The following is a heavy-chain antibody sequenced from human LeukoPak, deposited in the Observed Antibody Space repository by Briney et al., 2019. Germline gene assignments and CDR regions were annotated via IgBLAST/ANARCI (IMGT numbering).Heavy chain of an antibody. CDR3: ARGRGIHEWLRRAYFDY. J-gene: IGHJ4*02. D-gene: IGHD5-12*01. V-gene: IGHV4-34*01. CDR2: INHSGST. Sequence: SETLSLTCAVYGRSFSGYYWSWIRQPPGKGLEWIGEINHSGSTNYNPSLKSRVTISVDTSKNQFSLKLSSVTAADTAVYYCARGRGIHEWLRRAYFDYWGQGALVTVSS. CDR1: GRSFSGYY.